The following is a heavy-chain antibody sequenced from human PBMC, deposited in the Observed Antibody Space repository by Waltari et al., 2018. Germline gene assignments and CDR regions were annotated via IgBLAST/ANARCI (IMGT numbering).Heavy chain of an antibody. Sequence: EVQLVQSGAEVKKPGESLKISCKGSGYSFTDYYMHWVQQAPGKGLEWMGRVDPEDGETIYAEKFQGRVTITADTSTDTAYMELSSLRSEDTAVYYCAKELGDGAFDIWGQGTMVTVSS. CDR2: VDPEDGET. CDR3: AKELGDGAFDI. V-gene: IGHV1-69-2*01. CDR1: GYSFTDYY. J-gene: IGHJ3*02. D-gene: IGHD3-16*01.